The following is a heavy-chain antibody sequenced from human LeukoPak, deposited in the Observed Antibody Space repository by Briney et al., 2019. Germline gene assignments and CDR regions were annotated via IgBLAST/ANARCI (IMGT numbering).Heavy chain of an antibody. J-gene: IGHJ4*02. V-gene: IGHV3-9*01. CDR2: ITWNSDTI. CDR1: GFTFDDSV. D-gene: IGHD2-8*02. Sequence: GGSLRLSCAASGFTFDDSVMHWVRQAPGKGLEWVSGITWNSDTIGYADSVKGRFTISRDNAKNSLYLQMNSLRAEDTALYYCVKVGAVTGGIGGYFDYWGQGTLVSVSS. CDR3: VKVGAVTGGIGGYFDY.